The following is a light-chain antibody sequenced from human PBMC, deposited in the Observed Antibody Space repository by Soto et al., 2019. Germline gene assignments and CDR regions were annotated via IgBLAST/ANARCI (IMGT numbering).Light chain of an antibody. CDR2: DAS. J-gene: IGKJ5*01. Sequence: EIVLTQSPATLSLSPGERATLSGSASQSVRTYLSWYQQKPGQAPRLLIYDASNRATGIPARFSGSGSGTDFTLTISSLEPEDFAVYYCQQYGTSPPITFGQGTRLEIK. V-gene: IGKV3-11*01. CDR3: QQYGTSPPIT. CDR1: QSVRTY.